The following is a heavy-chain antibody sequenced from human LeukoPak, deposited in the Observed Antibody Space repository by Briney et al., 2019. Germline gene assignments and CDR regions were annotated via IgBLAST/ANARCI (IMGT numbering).Heavy chain of an antibody. Sequence: SETLSLTCAVSGGSISSGGYSWSWIRQPPGKGLEWIGYIYHSAGTNYNPSFKSRVTISADTSKNQFSLKLSSVTAADTAVYYCARADYYAYFEYWGQGTLVTVSS. CDR1: GGSISSGGYS. J-gene: IGHJ4*02. V-gene: IGHV4-30-2*01. CDR3: ARADYYAYFEY. D-gene: IGHD3-10*01. CDR2: IYHSAGT.